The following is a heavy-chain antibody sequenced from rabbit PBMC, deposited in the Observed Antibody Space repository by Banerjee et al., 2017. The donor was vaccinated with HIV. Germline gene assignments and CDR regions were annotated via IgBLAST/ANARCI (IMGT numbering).Heavy chain of an antibody. V-gene: IGHV1S45*01. CDR2: INTYTGRP. D-gene: IGHD8-1*01. CDR3: ARDGTGGSYFAL. J-gene: IGHJ4*01. CDR1: GFSFDSDYV. Sequence: QEQLVESGGGLVKPGASLTLTCTASGFSFDSDYVMCWVRQAPGKGLEWIACINTYTGRPVYASWVIGRFTISSDNAQNTVFLQMTSLTAADTATYFCARDGTGGSYFALWGPGTLVTVS.